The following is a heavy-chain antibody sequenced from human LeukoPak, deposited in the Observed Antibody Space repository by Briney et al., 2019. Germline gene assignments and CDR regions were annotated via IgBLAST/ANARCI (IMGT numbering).Heavy chain of an antibody. D-gene: IGHD3-3*01. CDR2: INHSGST. V-gene: IGHV4-34*01. J-gene: IGHJ5*02. Sequence: SETLSLTCAVYGGSFSGYYWSWIRQPPGRGLEWIGEINHSGSTNYNPSLKSRVTISVDTSKNQFSLKLSSVTAADTAVYYCARGEILRFLEWSRALNWFDPWGQGTLVTVSS. CDR1: GGSFSGYY. CDR3: ARGEILRFLEWSRALNWFDP.